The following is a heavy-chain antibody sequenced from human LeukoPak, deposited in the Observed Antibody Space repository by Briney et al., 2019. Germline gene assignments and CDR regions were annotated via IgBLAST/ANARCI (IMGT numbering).Heavy chain of an antibody. V-gene: IGHV3-30*04. CDR1: GFTFSNYA. J-gene: IGHJ6*02. D-gene: IGHD3-10*01. CDR3: ARDFRAQNVDGRRLYYYGVDV. CDR2: ISFDGRKT. Sequence: AGSLRLSRTASGFTFSNYAIHWVGQAPGKGLEGVAVISFDGRKTYYADSVKGRFTISRDNSKDTLYLQVSSLSAADTALYYCARDFRAQNVDGRRLYYYGVDVWGQGTTVTVSS.